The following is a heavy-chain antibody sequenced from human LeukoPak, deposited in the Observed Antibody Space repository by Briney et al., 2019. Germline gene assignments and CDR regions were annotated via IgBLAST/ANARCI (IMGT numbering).Heavy chain of an antibody. J-gene: IGHJ4*02. CDR3: ARDYDYVWGSYRWGTDY. D-gene: IGHD3-16*02. V-gene: IGHV3-21*01. CDR2: ISSSSSYI. CDR1: GFTFSSYS. Sequence: GSLRLSCAASGFTFSSYSMNWVRQAPGKGLEWVSSISSSSSYIYYADSVKGRFTISRDNAKNSLYLQMNSLRAEDTAVYYCARDYDYVWGSYRWGTDYWGQGTLVTVSS.